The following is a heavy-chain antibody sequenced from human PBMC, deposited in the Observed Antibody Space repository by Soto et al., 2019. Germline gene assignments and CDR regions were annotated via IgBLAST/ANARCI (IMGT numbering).Heavy chain of an antibody. V-gene: IGHV3-23*01. CDR1: GFRFSNYA. J-gene: IGHJ4*02. Sequence: QSGGSLRLSCAASGFRFSNYAMNWVRQAPGRGLEWVSAISNSFSDGNTHYADSVKGRFTISRHNDKNTVFLEMNGLRAEDTAVYYCAKVFSPEGGNYFDYWGQGTLVTVSS. CDR3: AKVFSPEGGNYFDY. CDR2: ISNSFSDGNT.